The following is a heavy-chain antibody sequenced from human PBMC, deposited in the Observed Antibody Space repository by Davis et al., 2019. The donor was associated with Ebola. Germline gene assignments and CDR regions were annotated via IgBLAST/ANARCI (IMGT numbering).Heavy chain of an antibody. CDR1: GFTFSDYY. Sequence: GESLKISCAASGFTFSDYYMSWIRQAPGKGLEWVSYISSSGSTIYYADSVKGRFTISRDNAKNSLYLQMNSLRAEDTAVYYCARDRMGYYSADYWGQGTLVTVSS. J-gene: IGHJ4*02. CDR2: ISSSGSTI. CDR3: ARDRMGYYSADY. V-gene: IGHV3-11*04. D-gene: IGHD3-3*01.